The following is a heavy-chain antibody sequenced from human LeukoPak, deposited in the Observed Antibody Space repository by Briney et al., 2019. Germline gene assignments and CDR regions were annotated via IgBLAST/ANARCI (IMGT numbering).Heavy chain of an antibody. V-gene: IGHV3-23*01. J-gene: IGHJ6*03. CDR2: ISGSDGST. Sequence: GGSLRLSCAASAFTFSNYAMSWVRQAPGKGLEWVSAISGSDGSTYYADSVKGRFTISRDNSKNTLYLQMNSLRAEDTAVYYCARDIWNDGNYYMDVWGKGTTVTVSS. CDR1: AFTFSNYA. D-gene: IGHD1-1*01. CDR3: ARDIWNDGNYYMDV.